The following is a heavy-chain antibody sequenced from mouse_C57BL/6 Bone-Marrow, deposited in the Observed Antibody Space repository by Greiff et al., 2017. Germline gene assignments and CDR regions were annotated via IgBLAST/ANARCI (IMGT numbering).Heavy chain of an antibody. V-gene: IGHV1-83*01. Sequence: VQLVESGPELVKPGASVKIPCKASGYTFTDYNMDWVKQSHGKSLEWIGVINPGSGGTNYNEKFKGKATLTADKSSSTAYMQLSSLTSEDSAVYFCAISRLLRLDYWGQGTTLTVSS. CDR3: AISRLLRLDY. J-gene: IGHJ2*01. CDR1: GYTFTDYN. CDR2: INPGSGGT. D-gene: IGHD2-3*01.